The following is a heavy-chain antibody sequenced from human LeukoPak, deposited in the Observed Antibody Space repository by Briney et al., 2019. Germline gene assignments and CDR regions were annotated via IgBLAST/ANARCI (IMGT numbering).Heavy chain of an antibody. CDR2: ISSSSSYI. Sequence: GGALRLSCAASGFTFSSYSMNWVRQAPGEGLEWVSSISSSSSYIYYADSVKGRFTISRDNAKNSLYLQMNSLRAEDTAVYYCAQAVAGDYWGQGTLVTVSS. CDR1: GFTFSSYS. J-gene: IGHJ4*02. CDR3: AQAVAGDY. V-gene: IGHV3-21*01. D-gene: IGHD6-19*01.